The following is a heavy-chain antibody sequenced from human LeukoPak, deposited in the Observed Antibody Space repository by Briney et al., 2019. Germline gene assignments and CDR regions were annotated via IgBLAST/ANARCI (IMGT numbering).Heavy chain of an antibody. CDR2: IIPIFGTA. Sequence: SVKVSCKASGGTFSSYAISWVRQAPGQGLEWMGGIIPIFGTANYAQKFQGRVTITADESTSTAYMELSSLRSEDTAVYYCAREPGIVVVPAANNWFDPWGQGTLVTVSS. D-gene: IGHD2-2*01. CDR1: GGTFSSYA. CDR3: AREPGIVVVPAANNWFDP. J-gene: IGHJ5*02. V-gene: IGHV1-69*13.